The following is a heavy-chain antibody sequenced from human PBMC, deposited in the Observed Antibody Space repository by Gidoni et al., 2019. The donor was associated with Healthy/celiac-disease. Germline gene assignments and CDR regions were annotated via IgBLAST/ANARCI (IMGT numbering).Heavy chain of an antibody. CDR3: ARTYKYYYGSGSYSDY. D-gene: IGHD3-10*01. V-gene: IGHV1-18*04. Sequence: QVQLAQSGAEVKKPGASVKVSCKASGYTFTSYGISWVRQAPGQGREWLGWISAYNGNTNYAQKLQGRVTMTTDTSTSTAYMELRSLRSDDTDVYYCARTYKYYYGSGSYSDYWGQGTLVTVSS. CDR2: ISAYNGNT. J-gene: IGHJ4*02. CDR1: GYTFTSYG.